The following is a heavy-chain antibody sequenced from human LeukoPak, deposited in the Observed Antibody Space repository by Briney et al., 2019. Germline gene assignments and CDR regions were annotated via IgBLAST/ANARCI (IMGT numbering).Heavy chain of an antibody. J-gene: IGHJ4*02. CDR3: AREFGYYDSSGYYYGDVHFDY. Sequence: SETLSLTCTVSGGSISSSSYYWGWIRQPPGKGLEWIGYIYYSGSTNYNPSLKSRVTISVDTSKNQFSLKLSSVTAADTAVYYCAREFGYYDSSGYYYGDVHFDYWGQGTLVTVSS. V-gene: IGHV4-61*01. CDR1: GGSISSSSYY. CDR2: IYYSGST. D-gene: IGHD3-22*01.